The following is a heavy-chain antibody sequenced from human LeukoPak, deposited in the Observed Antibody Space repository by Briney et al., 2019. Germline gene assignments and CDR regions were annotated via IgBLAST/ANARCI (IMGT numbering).Heavy chain of an antibody. CDR1: GYTFTGYY. CDR3: ARRGSYYNNWFDP. V-gene: IGHV1-2*06. D-gene: IGHD1-26*01. Sequence: ASVKVSCKASGYTFTGYYMHWVRQAPGQGLEWMGRINPNSGGTNYAQKFQGRVTMTRDTSISTAYMELSRLRSDDTAVYYCARRGSYYNNWFDPWGQGTLVTVSS. J-gene: IGHJ5*02. CDR2: INPNSGGT.